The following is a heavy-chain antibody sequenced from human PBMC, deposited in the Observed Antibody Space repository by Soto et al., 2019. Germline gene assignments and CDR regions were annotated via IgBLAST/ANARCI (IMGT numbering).Heavy chain of an antibody. CDR2: ISYDGSNK. Sequence: QVQLVESGGGVVQPGRSLRLSCAASGFTFSSYGMHWVRQAPGKGLEWVAVISYDGSNKYYADSVKGRFTISRDNSKNTLYLQMNSLRAEDTAVYYCANYPKSDGYWGQGTLVTVSS. CDR1: GFTFSSYG. J-gene: IGHJ4*02. CDR3: ANYPKSDGY. V-gene: IGHV3-30*18.